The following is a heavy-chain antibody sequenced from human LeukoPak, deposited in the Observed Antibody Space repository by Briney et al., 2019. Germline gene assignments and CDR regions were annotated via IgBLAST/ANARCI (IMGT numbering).Heavy chain of an antibody. Sequence: SSETLSLTCTVSGGSISSSSYYWGWIRQPPGKGLEWIGSIYYSGSTYYNPSLKSRVTISVDTSKNQFSLKLRSVTAADTAVYYCARVGSNIYYSFDYWGQGTLVTVSS. V-gene: IGHV4-39*07. CDR3: ARVGSNIYYSFDY. CDR1: GGSISSSSYY. D-gene: IGHD1-14*01. J-gene: IGHJ4*02. CDR2: IYYSGST.